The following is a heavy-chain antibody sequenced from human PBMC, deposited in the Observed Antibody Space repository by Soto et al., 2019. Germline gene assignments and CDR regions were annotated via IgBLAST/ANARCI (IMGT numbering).Heavy chain of an antibody. CDR2: ISSSSSYI. D-gene: IGHD3-3*01. CDR3: ARDNSPFTYYDFCLH. J-gene: IGHJ4*02. Sequence: GGSLRLSCAASGFTFSSYSMNWVRQAPGKGLEWVSSISSSSSYIYYADSVKGRFTISRDNAKNSLYLQMNSLRAEDTAVYYCARDNSPFTYYDFCLHWGQGPLVTVSS. V-gene: IGHV3-21*01. CDR1: GFTFSSYS.